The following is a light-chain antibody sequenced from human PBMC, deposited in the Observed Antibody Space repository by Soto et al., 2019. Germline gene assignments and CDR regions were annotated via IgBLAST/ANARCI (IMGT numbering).Light chain of an antibody. CDR1: SSDVGGYNY. CDR3: GSCTGSSTLYV. Sequence: QSALTQPASVSGSPGQSITISCTGTSSDVGGYNYVSWYQQHPGKAPKLMIYDVSYRPSGVSNRFSGSKSGNTASLPISGLQAEDVGDCYGGSCTGSSTLYVFGSGTNVTGL. V-gene: IGLV2-14*01. CDR2: DVS. J-gene: IGLJ1*01.